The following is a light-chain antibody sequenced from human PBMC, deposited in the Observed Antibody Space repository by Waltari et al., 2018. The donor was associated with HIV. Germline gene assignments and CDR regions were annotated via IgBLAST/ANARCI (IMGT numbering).Light chain of an antibody. CDR1: SCDIGGYIY. CDR3: SSFRRGGTYV. CDR2: EVN. J-gene: IGLJ1*01. Sequence: QSALTQPASVSGSPGQSIPISCTGSSCDIGGYIYVSWYQHYVGRAPKVVLFEVNSRPSGVSNRFSGSKSGNTATLRISGLRSDDEAEYFCSSFRRGGTYVFGTGTQVIV. V-gene: IGLV2-14*01.